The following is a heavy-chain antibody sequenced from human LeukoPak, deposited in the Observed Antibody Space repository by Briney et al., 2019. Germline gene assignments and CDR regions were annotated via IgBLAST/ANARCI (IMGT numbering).Heavy chain of an antibody. Sequence: SETLSLXCAVYGGSFSGYYWSWIRQPPGKGLEWIGEINHSGSTNYNPSLMSRVTISVDTSKNQFSLKLSSVTAADTAVYYCARGPYCSGGSCYFRPNWFDPWGQGTLVTVSS. CDR2: INHSGST. CDR3: ARGPYCSGGSCYFRPNWFDP. J-gene: IGHJ5*02. CDR1: GGSFSGYY. D-gene: IGHD2-15*01. V-gene: IGHV4-34*01.